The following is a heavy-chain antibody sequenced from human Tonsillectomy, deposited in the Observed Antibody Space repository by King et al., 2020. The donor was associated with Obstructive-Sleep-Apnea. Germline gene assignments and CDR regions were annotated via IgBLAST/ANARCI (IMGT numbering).Heavy chain of an antibody. D-gene: IGHD6-13*01. CDR1: GGIFSSHA. V-gene: IGHV1-69*01. Sequence: QLVQSGAEVKKPGSSVKVSCKASGGIFSSHAISWVRQAPGQGLEWMGGLIPILGTPNYAQKFQGRVSISADESTSTVYMELSSLRSEDTAVYFCARKNAGYSSSWYAFDIWGKGTMVTVSS. CDR3: ARKNAGYSSSWYAFDI. CDR2: LIPILGTP. J-gene: IGHJ3*02.